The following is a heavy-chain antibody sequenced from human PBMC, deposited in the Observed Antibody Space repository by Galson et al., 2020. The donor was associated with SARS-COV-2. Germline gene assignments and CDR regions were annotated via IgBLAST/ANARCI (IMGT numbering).Heavy chain of an antibody. J-gene: IGHJ3*02. CDR1: GFTFSSHD. CDR3: ARDDVSSGMGAFDI. Sequence: GESLKISYAASGFTFSSHDMHWVRPLTEKRLEWVSGIGADGRTYYPDTVKGIVTISRDNATNSLHLQMNSLTAGDTAVYYCARDDVSSGMGAFDIWGRGTMVTVSS. V-gene: IGHV3-13*04. CDR2: IGADGRT. D-gene: IGHD3-22*01.